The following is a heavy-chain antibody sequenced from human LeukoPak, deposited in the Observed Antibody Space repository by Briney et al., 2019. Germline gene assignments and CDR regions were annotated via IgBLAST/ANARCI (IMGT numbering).Heavy chain of an antibody. CDR1: GYTFTSYY. CDR3: ARDPQSSSWYGENYFDS. J-gene: IGHJ4*02. Sequence: ASVKVSCKASGYTFTSYYMHWVRQAPGQGLEWMGIINPNGGSTSYAQKFQGRVTMTRDTSTSTVYMELTSLRSEDTAVYFCARDPQSSSWYGENYFDSWGQGTLVTVSS. D-gene: IGHD6-13*01. V-gene: IGHV1-46*01. CDR2: INPNGGST.